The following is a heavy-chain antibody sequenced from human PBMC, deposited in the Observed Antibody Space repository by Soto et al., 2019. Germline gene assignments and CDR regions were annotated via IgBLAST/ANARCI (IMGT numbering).Heavy chain of an antibody. D-gene: IGHD3-22*01. CDR2: ISSSSSTI. CDR1: GFTFSSYS. Sequence: EVQLVESGGGLVQPGGSLRLSCAASGFTFSSYSMNWVRQAPGKGLEWVSYISSSSSTIYYADSVKGRFTISRDNAKNSLYLQMNSLRDEDTAVYYCARDPDYYDSSVYYPEYFQHWGQVTLVTVSS. CDR3: ARDPDYYDSSVYYPEYFQH. V-gene: IGHV3-48*02. J-gene: IGHJ1*01.